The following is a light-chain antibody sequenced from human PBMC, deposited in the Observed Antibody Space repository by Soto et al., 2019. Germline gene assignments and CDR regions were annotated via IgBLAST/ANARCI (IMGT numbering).Light chain of an antibody. CDR2: KVS. V-gene: IGKV2-30*01. J-gene: IGKJ1*01. Sequence: DVVMTQSPLSLPVTLGQPASISCRSSQSLLYRDGHTYLSWFHQRPGQSPRRLICKVSNLYSEVPDRFIGSGSGTDFTLGISRLDAEDVGVYYCLQGSPWPQTFGQGARV. CDR3: LQGSPWPQT. CDR1: QSLLYRDGHTY.